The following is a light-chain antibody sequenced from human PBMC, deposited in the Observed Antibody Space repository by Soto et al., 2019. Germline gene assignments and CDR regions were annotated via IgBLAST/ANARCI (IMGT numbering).Light chain of an antibody. CDR3: QQYGSSPWT. CDR1: QSVSSSY. Sequence: EIVLTQSPGTLSLSPGERATLSCRASQSVSSSYLAWYQQKPGQAPRLPIYGASSRATGIPDRFSGSGSGTDFTLTISRLEPEDFALYYCQQYGSSPWTFGQGTKV. J-gene: IGKJ1*01. CDR2: GAS. V-gene: IGKV3-20*01.